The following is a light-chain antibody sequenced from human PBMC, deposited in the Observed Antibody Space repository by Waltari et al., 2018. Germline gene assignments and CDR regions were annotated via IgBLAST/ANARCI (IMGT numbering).Light chain of an antibody. CDR3: AAWDDSLNSRV. CDR1: NSNIGSNH. CDR2: RND. J-gene: IGLJ3*02. V-gene: IGLV1-47*01. Sequence: QSVLTQPPSASGAPGQRVTISCSGGNSNIGSNHPFWYQQLPGTAPKLLIYRNDQRPSGVPDRFSGSKSGTSASLAITGLRSEDEAEYYCAAWDDSLNSRVFGGGTKLTVL.